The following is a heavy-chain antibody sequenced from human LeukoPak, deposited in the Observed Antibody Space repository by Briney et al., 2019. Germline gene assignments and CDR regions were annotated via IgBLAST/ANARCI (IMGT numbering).Heavy chain of an antibody. CDR3: AKEPSRYSSGWYVDY. D-gene: IGHD6-19*01. Sequence: PGGSLRLSCAASGFTFSSYAMSWVRQAPGKGLKWVSAISGSGGSTYYADSVKGRFTISRDNSKNTLYLQMNSLRAEDTAVYYCAKEPSRYSSGWYVDYWGQGTLVTVSS. J-gene: IGHJ4*02. CDR2: ISGSGGST. V-gene: IGHV3-23*01. CDR1: GFTFSSYA.